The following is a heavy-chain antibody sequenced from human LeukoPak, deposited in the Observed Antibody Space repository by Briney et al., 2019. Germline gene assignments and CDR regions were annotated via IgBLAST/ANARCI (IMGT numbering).Heavy chain of an antibody. CDR2: IYNSGST. V-gene: IGHV4-31*03. CDR3: ARETIWHTNFDY. J-gene: IGHJ4*02. D-gene: IGHD5-24*01. CDR1: GGSISTNGYY. Sequence: SGTLSLTCTVSGGSISTNGYYWSWIRQHPGKGLEWIAYIYNSGSTSYNPSLKSRVTISIDASKNQFSLKLTSVTAADTAVYYCARETIWHTNFDYWGQGTLVTVSS.